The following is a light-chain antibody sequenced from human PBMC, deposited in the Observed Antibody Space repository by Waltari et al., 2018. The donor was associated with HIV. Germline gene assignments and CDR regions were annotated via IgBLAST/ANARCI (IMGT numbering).Light chain of an antibody. V-gene: IGLV1-51*01. J-gene: IGLJ2*01. CDR2: DNN. Sequence: GLTQSPSVSADTGQKCTISCSVGSSNIGINYVSWYQQLPEQPRKLLIYDNNKRPSVIPDLFSFSKSGTSATLVITGLQTGDDADYYCGTCDSSLSAVLFGGGTKLTVL. CDR1: SSNIGINY. CDR3: GTCDSSLSAVL.